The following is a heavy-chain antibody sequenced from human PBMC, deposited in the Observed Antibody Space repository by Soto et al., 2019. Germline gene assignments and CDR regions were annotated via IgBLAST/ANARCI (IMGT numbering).Heavy chain of an antibody. J-gene: IGHJ3*02. CDR1: GGSISSGDYS. CDR3: ARVVTMIVVDSFDI. Sequence: SETLSLTCTVSGGSISSGDYSWSWIRQPPGKGLEWIGYIYYSGSTYYNPSLKSRVTISVDTSKYQFSLKLSSVTAADTAVYYCARVVTMIVVDSFDIWGEGTKVTVS. D-gene: IGHD3-22*01. V-gene: IGHV4-30-4*01. CDR2: IYYSGST.